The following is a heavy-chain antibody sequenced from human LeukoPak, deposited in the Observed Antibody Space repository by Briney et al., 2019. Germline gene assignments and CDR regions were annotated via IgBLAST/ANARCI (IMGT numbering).Heavy chain of an antibody. CDR2: INWNGGST. CDR3: AREVVPAAISLYYYYYMDV. Sequence: SGGSLRLSCAASGFTFDDYGMSWVRQAPGKGLEWVAGINWNGGSTGYAASVKGRFTISRDNAKNSLYLQMNSLRAEDTALYYCAREVVPAAISLYYYYYMDVWGKGTTVTVSS. CDR1: GFTFDDYG. J-gene: IGHJ6*03. V-gene: IGHV3-20*04. D-gene: IGHD2-2*02.